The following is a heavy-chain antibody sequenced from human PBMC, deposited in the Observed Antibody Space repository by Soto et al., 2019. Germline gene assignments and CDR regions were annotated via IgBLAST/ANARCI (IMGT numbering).Heavy chain of an antibody. D-gene: IGHD3-10*01. CDR2: IYHSGST. CDR1: GGSISSGGYS. CDR3: ARGTWFGETYWFDP. V-gene: IGHV4-30-2*01. J-gene: IGHJ5*02. Sequence: PSETLSLTCAVSGGSISSGGYSWSWIRQPPGKGLEWIGYIYHSGSTYYNPSLKSRVTISVDRSKNQFSLKLSSVTAADTAVYYCARGTWFGETYWFDPWGQGTLVTVSS.